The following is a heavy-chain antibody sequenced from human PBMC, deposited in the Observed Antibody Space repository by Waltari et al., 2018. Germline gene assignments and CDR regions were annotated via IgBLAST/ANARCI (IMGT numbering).Heavy chain of an antibody. V-gene: IGHV1-24*01. CDR2: FDPEDGET. J-gene: IGHJ3*02. Sequence: QAQLVQAGAEVKKPGASGKVSCKVPGYHLTDLSMHLVRQAPGKGLEWMGGFDPEDGETIYAQNFQGRVTMTEDTSTDTAYMELSSLRSKDTAVYYCATAGGSYTLGAFDIWGQGTMVTVSS. D-gene: IGHD1-26*01. CDR1: GYHLTDLS. CDR3: ATAGGSYTLGAFDI.